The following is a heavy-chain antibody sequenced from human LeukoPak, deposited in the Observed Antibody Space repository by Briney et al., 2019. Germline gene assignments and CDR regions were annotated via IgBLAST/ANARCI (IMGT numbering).Heavy chain of an antibody. CDR1: GYTFTGYY. D-gene: IGHD2-2*01. Sequence: GASVKVSCKASGYTFTGYYMHWVRQAPGQGLEWMGWINPNSGGTNYAQKLQGRVTMTTDTSTSTAYMELSSLRSEDTAVYYCARAHMGDCSSTSCYVDPFDYWGQGTLVTVSS. J-gene: IGHJ4*02. V-gene: IGHV1-2*02. CDR3: ARAHMGDCSSTSCYVDPFDY. CDR2: INPNSGGT.